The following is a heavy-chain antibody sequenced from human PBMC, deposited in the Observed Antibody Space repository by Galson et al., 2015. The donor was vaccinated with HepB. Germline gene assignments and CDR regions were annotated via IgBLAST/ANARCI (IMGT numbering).Heavy chain of an antibody. CDR1: GYTFTSYG. D-gene: IGHD3-22*01. CDR2: ISAYNGNT. CDR3: ARGDYDSSGYYPLIFDY. Sequence: SVKVSCKASGYTFTSYGISWVRQAPGQGLEWMGWISAYNGNTNYAQKLQGRVTMTTDTSTSTAYMELRSLRSDDTAVYYCARGDYDSSGYYPLIFDYWGQGTLVTVSS. V-gene: IGHV1-18*04. J-gene: IGHJ4*02.